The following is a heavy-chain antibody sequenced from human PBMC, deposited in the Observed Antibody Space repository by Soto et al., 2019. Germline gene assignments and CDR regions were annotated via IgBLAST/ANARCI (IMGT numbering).Heavy chain of an antibody. CDR2: IIPILGIA. Sequence: QVQLVQSGAEVQKPGSSVKVSCKASGGTFSSYTISWVRQAPGQGLEWMGRIIPILGIANYAQKFQGRVTITADKSTSTAYMELSSLRSEDTAVYYCARSPGGSYGDYADGWFDPWGQGTLVTVSS. V-gene: IGHV1-69*02. D-gene: IGHD4-17*01. J-gene: IGHJ5*02. CDR1: GGTFSSYT. CDR3: ARSPGGSYGDYADGWFDP.